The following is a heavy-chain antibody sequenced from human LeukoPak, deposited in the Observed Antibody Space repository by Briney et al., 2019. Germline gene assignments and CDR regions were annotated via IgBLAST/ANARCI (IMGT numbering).Heavy chain of an antibody. Sequence: ASVKVSCKASGYTFTGYYMYWVRLAPGEGLEWMGWINPNGGGTNYAHKFQGRVTMTTDTSTSTAYMELRSLRSDDTAVYYCARDERGKYYYDSSGYYYYWGQGTLVTVSS. V-gene: IGHV1-2*02. CDR2: INPNGGGT. D-gene: IGHD3-22*01. CDR3: ARDERGKYYYDSSGYYYY. J-gene: IGHJ4*02. CDR1: GYTFTGYY.